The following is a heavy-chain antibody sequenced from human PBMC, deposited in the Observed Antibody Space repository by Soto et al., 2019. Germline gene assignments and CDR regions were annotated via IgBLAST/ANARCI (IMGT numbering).Heavy chain of an antibody. CDR3: AKRPRALLTFDY. V-gene: IGHV3-23*04. J-gene: IGHJ4*02. D-gene: IGHD1-26*01. CDR1: GFIFSNYV. Sequence: EVQLVDSGGGLVQPGGSLRLSCAASGFIFSNYVMSWVRQAPGKGLEWVSSISDSGGTSYYADSVKGRFTISRDKSKNTLYLHMNSLRAEDTAIYYCAKRPRALLTFDYWGQGTLVTVSS. CDR2: ISDSGGTS.